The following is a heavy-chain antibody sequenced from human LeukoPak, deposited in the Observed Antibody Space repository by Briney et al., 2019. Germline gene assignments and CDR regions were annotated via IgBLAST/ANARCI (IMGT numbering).Heavy chain of an antibody. V-gene: IGHV4-59*01. Sequence: SETLSLTCTVSGGSISSYYWSWIRQPPGKGLEWIGYIYYSGSTNYNPSLKSRVTISLDTSKNQFSLKLSSVTAADTAVYYCARETSNYYDSSGYFNAFDIWGRGTMVTVSS. J-gene: IGHJ3*02. CDR2: IYYSGST. D-gene: IGHD3-22*01. CDR1: GGSISSYY. CDR3: ARETSNYYDSSGYFNAFDI.